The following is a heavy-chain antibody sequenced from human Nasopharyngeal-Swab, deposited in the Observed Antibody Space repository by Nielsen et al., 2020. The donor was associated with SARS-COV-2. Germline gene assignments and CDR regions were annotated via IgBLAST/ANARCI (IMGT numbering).Heavy chain of an antibody. J-gene: IGHJ6*03. CDR3: ARQIRFLEWLPYYYYMDV. D-gene: IGHD3-3*01. Sequence: GGSLRLSCKGSGYSFTSYWISWVRQMPGKGLEWTGRIDPSDSYTNYSPSFQGHVTISADKSISTAYLQWSSLKASDTAMYYCARQIRFLEWLPYYYYMDVWGKGTTVTVSS. CDR1: GYSFTSYW. V-gene: IGHV5-10-1*01. CDR2: IDPSDSYT.